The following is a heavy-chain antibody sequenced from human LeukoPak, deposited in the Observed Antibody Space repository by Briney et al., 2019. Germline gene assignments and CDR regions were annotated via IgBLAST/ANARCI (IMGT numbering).Heavy chain of an antibody. CDR1: GGSISDYH. CDR3: ARDPRSAAGTSQMRWDV. V-gene: IGHV4-59*01. D-gene: IGHD6-13*01. CDR2: IYYSGTT. Sequence: SETLSLTCTVSGGSISDYHWTWIRQPPGKGLEWIGYIYYSGTTYYNPSLKSRVTISVDTSRTHFSLRLSSVTAADTAVYYYARDPRSAAGTSQMRWDVWGQGTTVIVSS. J-gene: IGHJ6*02.